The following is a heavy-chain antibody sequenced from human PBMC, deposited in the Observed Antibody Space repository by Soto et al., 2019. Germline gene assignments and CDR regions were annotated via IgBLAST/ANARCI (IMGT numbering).Heavy chain of an antibody. D-gene: IGHD3-16*01. CDR3: VRPRPSGEDYGMDV. Sequence: EVQLVESGGGLIQPGGSLRLSCVASGLTVSHNYMAWFRQSPEMGLEWVSILYTEGTTYYADSVKGRFTISRDSSKNTLFLQMDSLGAEDTAVYYCVRPRPSGEDYGMDVGGQGTTVTV. V-gene: IGHV3-53*01. CDR2: LYTEGTT. CDR1: GLTVSHNY. J-gene: IGHJ6*02.